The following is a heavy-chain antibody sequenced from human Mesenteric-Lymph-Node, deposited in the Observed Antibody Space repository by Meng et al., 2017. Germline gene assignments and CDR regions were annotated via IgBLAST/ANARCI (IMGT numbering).Heavy chain of an antibody. D-gene: IGHD2-21*01. CDR1: VGPMSSGHYY. J-gene: IGHJ4*02. Sequence: QRTSPAPGSVAPHTPLPSNATGSVGPMSSGHYYWSWIRQPPGKGLEWIGYIHHSGSAYYNPSLKSRVSTSVDTSKNQFSLNLNSMTAADTAVYYCASFDHIPRRNYFDYWGQGTLVTVSS. V-gene: IGHV4-30-4*01. CDR3: ASFDHIPRRNYFDY. CDR2: IHHSGSA.